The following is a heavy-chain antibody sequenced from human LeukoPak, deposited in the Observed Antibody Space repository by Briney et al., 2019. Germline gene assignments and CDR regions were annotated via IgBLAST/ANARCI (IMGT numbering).Heavy chain of an antibody. CDR2: IYYSGST. V-gene: IGHV4-39*01. Sequence: SETLSLTCTVSGGSISSSSYYWGWIRQPPGKGLEWIGSIYYSGSTYYIPSLKSRVTISVDTSKNQFSLKLSSVTAADTAVYYCARQPVGITGTPGAFDIWGQGTMVTVSS. D-gene: IGHD1-7*01. J-gene: IGHJ3*02. CDR3: ARQPVGITGTPGAFDI. CDR1: GGSISSSSYY.